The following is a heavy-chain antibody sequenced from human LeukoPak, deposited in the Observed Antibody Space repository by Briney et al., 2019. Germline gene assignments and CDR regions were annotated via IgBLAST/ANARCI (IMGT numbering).Heavy chain of an antibody. D-gene: IGHD2-15*01. J-gene: IGHJ1*01. V-gene: IGHV3-15*07. CDR3: AHGSAQYYEY. Sequence: PGGSLRLSCAASGFTFSSYAMHWVRQAPGKGLEWVGRIRSQTAGGTTDFAAPVKGRFSISRDDSKNSLYLQMNSLTSEDTAVYYCAHGSAQYYEYWGQGTLVTVSS. CDR2: IRSQTAGGTT. CDR1: GFTFSSYA.